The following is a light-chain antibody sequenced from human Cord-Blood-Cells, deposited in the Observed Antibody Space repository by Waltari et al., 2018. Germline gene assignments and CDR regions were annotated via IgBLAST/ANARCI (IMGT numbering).Light chain of an antibody. CDR1: NIGSKR. CDR3: QVWDSRSDHYV. V-gene: IGLV3-21*04. Sequence: SYVLTQPPSVSVAPGKTARITCGGNNIGSKRGHWYQQKPGQAPVLVIYYDSDRPSGIPERFSGSNSGNTATLTISRVEAGDEADYYCQVWDSRSDHYVFGTGTKVTVL. J-gene: IGLJ1*01. CDR2: YDS.